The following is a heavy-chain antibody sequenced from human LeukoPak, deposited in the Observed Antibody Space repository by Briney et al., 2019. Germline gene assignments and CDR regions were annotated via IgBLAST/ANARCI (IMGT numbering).Heavy chain of an antibody. CDR2: IYYSGST. CDR3: AADSGSYDPVFDY. CDR1: GGSISSYY. D-gene: IGHD1-26*01. J-gene: IGHJ4*02. Sequence: SETLSLTCTVSGGSISSYYWSWIRQPPGKGLEWIGYIYYSGSTNYNPSLKSRVTISVDTSKNQFSLKLSSVTAADTAVYYCAADSGSYDPVFDYWGQGTLVTVSS. V-gene: IGHV4-59*01.